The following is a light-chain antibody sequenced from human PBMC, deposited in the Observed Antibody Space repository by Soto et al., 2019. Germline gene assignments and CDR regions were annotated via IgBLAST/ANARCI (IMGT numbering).Light chain of an antibody. CDR3: QTWGTGPWV. J-gene: IGLJ3*02. CDR2: VNSDGSH. CDR1: SGHSSYA. Sequence: QSVLTQSPSASASLGASVKLTCTLSSGHSSYAIAWHQQQPEKGPRYLMKVNSDGSHNKGDGIPDRFSGSSSGAERYLTISSLRSEDEADYYCQTWGTGPWVFGGGTKLTVL. V-gene: IGLV4-69*01.